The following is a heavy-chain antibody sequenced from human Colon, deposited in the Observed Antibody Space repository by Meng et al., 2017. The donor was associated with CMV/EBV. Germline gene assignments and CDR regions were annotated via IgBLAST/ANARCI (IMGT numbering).Heavy chain of an antibody. CDR2: ISGSGSSI. CDR3: ARDLRGDYFDR. Sequence: GGSLRLSCAASGFSFSDYCMNWIRQAPGKGLEWVSYISGSGSSIYYADSVKGRFTISRDNTKNTVFLQMNSLRTEDTAVYYCARDLRGDYFDRWGQGTLVTVSS. J-gene: IGHJ4*02. D-gene: IGHD3-10*01. V-gene: IGHV3-11*04. CDR1: GFSFSDYC.